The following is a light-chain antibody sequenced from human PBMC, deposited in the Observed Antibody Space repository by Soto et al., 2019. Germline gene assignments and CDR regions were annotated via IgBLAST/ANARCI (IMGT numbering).Light chain of an antibody. CDR1: SSDVGGYNL. CDR2: EGS. CDR3: YSYAGRNLYV. Sequence: QSALTQPASVSGSPGQSITISCTGTSSDVGGYNLVSWYQQHPGKAPKLMIYEGSQRPSGVSTRFSGSKSGNTASLTISGLQAEDEADYYCYSYAGRNLYVFGIVTKVTV. J-gene: IGLJ1*01. V-gene: IGLV2-23*01.